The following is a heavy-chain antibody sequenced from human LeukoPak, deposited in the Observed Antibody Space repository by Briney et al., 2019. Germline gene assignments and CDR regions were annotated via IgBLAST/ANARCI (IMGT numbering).Heavy chain of an antibody. V-gene: IGHV1-18*04. CDR2: ISAYNGNT. CDR3: ARGCSSTSCYWNYYYYGMDV. D-gene: IGHD2-2*01. Sequence: ASVKVSCKASGYTFTSYGISCVRQAPGQGLEWMGWISAYNGNTNYAQKLQGRVTMTTDTSTSTAYMVLRSLRSDDTAVYYCARGCSSTSCYWNYYYYGMDVWGKGTTVTVSS. J-gene: IGHJ6*04. CDR1: GYTFTSYG.